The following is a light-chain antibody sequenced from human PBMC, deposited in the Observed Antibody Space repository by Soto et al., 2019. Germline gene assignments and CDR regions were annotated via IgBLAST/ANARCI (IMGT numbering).Light chain of an antibody. V-gene: IGKV1-39*01. CDR1: QSISSY. CDR2: AES. Sequence: DIQMTQSPSSLSASVGDSVTITCRASQSISSYLNWYQQKPGKAPKLLIYAESSLQSAVPSRFSGSGSGTDFILTISSLQPEDFATYYCQQSYSTPPTFGQGTKVEIK. CDR3: QQSYSTPPT. J-gene: IGKJ1*01.